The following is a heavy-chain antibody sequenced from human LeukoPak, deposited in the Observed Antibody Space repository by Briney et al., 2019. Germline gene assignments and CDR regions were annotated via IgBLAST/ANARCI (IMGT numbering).Heavy chain of an antibody. Sequence: SETLSLTCTVSGGSISSYYWSWIRQPPGKGLEWIGHIYYSGSTNYNPSLKSRVTISVDTSKNQFSLNLSSVTAADTAVYYCARALVRATMVWYFDLWGRGTLVTVSS. CDR1: GGSISSYY. CDR2: IYYSGST. V-gene: IGHV4-59*12. J-gene: IGHJ2*01. D-gene: IGHD5-12*01. CDR3: ARALVRATMVWYFDL.